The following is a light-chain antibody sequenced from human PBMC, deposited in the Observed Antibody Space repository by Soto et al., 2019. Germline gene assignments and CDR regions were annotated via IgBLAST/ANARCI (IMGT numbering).Light chain of an antibody. V-gene: IGKV3-15*01. CDR3: QQYNNWPSIT. J-gene: IGKJ5*01. Sequence: EIVMTQSPATLSVSPGERATLSCRASQSVGSNLAWYQQKPGQAPRLLIYGTSTRATGIPARFSGSGSGTKFTLTISSLQSEDFAVYYCQQYNNWPSITFGQGTRLEIK. CDR1: QSVGSN. CDR2: GTS.